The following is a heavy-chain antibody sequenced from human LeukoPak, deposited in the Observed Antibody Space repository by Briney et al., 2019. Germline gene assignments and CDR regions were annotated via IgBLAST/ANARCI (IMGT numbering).Heavy chain of an antibody. J-gene: IGHJ4*02. D-gene: IGHD6-13*01. V-gene: IGHV4-39*01. CDR1: GGSISSSSYY. CDR2: IYYSGST. CDR3: ARRKRIAAAGIDY. Sequence: PSETLSLTCTVSGGSISSSSYYWGWIRQPPGKGLEWIGSIYYSGSTYYNPSLKSRVTISVDTSKNQFSLKLSSVTAADTAVYYCARRKRIAAAGIDYWGQGTLVTVSS.